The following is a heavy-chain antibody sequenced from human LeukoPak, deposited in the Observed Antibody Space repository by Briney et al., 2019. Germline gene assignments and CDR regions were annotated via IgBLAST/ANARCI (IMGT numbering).Heavy chain of an antibody. J-gene: IGHJ5*02. CDR1: GFTFSNYS. CDR3: AGRRITIFGEVIRSRRHWFDP. Sequence: PGGSLRLSCAASGFTFSNYSMNWVRQPPGKGREWIGEIKHSGRTNYNPSIKSRVTISVDTSKNQFSLKLSSVTAADTAVYYCAGRRITIFGEVIRSRRHWFDPWGQGTLVTVSS. CDR2: IKHSGRT. V-gene: IGHV4-34*08. D-gene: IGHD3-3*01.